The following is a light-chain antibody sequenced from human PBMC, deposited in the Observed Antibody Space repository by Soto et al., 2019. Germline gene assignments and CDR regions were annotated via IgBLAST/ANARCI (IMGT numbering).Light chain of an antibody. CDR3: QQLFDSPST. V-gene: IGKV1-9*01. CDR1: QGVSTS. Sequence: DIELTQSPSFLSPSIGESVTITCRASQGVSTSFASYHVQPAKAPTRLLYAASTLESAVPPRFSATMSGTEFSPTITSLQPEDYATDYCQQLFDSPSTFGQGTRLEIK. J-gene: IGKJ5*01. CDR2: AAS.